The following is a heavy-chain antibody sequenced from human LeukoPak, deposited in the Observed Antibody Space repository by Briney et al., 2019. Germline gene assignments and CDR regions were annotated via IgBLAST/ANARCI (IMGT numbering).Heavy chain of an antibody. J-gene: IGHJ4*02. CDR3: ASGLSSSLVHDY. CDR1: GGSISSNFYY. D-gene: IGHD6-13*01. Sequence: SETLSLTCTVSGGSISSNFYYWGWIRQPPGKGLEWIGSIYYSGGTSYNPSLKSRVTISIDMSKNQFSPKLNSVTAADTAVYYCASGLSSSLVHDYWGQGTLVTVSS. CDR2: IYYSGGT. V-gene: IGHV4-39*01.